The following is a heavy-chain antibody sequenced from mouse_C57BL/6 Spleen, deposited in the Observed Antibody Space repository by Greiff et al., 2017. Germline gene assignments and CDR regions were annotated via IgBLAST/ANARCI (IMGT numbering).Heavy chain of an antibody. CDR2: IDPETGGT. Sequence: QVQLQQSGAELVRPGASVTLSCKASGYTFTDYEMHWVKQTPVHGLEWIGAIDPETGGTAYNQKFKGKAILTADKASSTAYMELRSLTSEDSAVCYCAWGDLFAYWGQGVLVSVAT. CDR1: GYTFTDYE. CDR3: AWGDLFAY. V-gene: IGHV1-15*01. J-gene: IGHJ3*01. D-gene: IGHD3-3*01.